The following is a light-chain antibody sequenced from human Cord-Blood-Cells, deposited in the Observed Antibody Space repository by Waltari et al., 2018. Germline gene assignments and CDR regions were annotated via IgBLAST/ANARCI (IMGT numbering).Light chain of an antibody. J-gene: IGLJ3*02. CDR2: EGS. CDR3: CSYAGSSTWV. CDR1: AGIVGGYNL. V-gene: IGLV2-23*01. Sequence: QSALTQPASVSGPPGRPSPSPALEPAGIVGGYNLSPWYQQHPGKAPKLMIYEGSKRPSGVSNRFSGSKSGNTASLTISGLQAEDEADYYCCSYAGSSTWVFGGGTKLTVL.